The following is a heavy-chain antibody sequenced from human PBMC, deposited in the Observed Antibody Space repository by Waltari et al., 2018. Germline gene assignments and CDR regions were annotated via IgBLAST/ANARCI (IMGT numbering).Heavy chain of an antibody. CDR2: IYHSGNT. J-gene: IGHJ5*02. Sequence: QVQLQESGPGLVEPSQTLSLTCTVFGGSISSGDYYWGWIRQPPGKGLEWIGFIYHSGNTHYNPSLKSRITMSVDTSKNLFSLNLNSVNAADTAVYYCARGTHGFDPWGQGTLVTVSS. CDR3: ARGTHGFDP. V-gene: IGHV4-30-4*08. CDR1: GGSISSGDYY.